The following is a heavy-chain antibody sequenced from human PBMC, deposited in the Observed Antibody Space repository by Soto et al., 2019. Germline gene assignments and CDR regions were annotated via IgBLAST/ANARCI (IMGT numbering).Heavy chain of an antibody. CDR1: GFTFHTYA. V-gene: IGHV3-23*01. J-gene: IGHJ4*02. D-gene: IGHD3-3*01. CDR3: AKDRQPDGFWPFDL. CDR2: ILGSGGT. Sequence: EVQLLESGGGLVQPGGSLRLSCAASGFTFHTYAMSWVRQTPGKGLEWISGILGSGGTYYADSVKGRFTISRDNSKNTLYLQMNSLRAEDTAMYYCAKDRQPDGFWPFDLWGQGTLITVSS.